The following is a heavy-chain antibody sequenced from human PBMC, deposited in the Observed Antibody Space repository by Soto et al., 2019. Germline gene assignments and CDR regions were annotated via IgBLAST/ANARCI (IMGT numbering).Heavy chain of an antibody. V-gene: IGHV4-31*03. J-gene: IGHJ4*02. CDR1: GGSISRGVYY. CDR3: ATVSRWKYYFDY. CDR2: IYNSGGT. D-gene: IGHD6-13*01. Sequence: QVQLQESGPGLVKPSQTLSLTCTVSGGSISRGVYYWNWIRQHPGKGLEWIGYIYNSGGTYSNPSLRSRVTLSLDTSKNQFSLKLNSVTAADTAGYYCATVSRWKYYFDYWGQGTLVTVSS.